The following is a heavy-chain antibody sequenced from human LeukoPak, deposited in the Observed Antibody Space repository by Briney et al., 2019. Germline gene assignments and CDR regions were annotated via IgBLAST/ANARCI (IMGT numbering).Heavy chain of an antibody. V-gene: IGHV1-18*01. J-gene: IGHJ4*02. CDR2: ISAYNGNT. CDR1: GYTFTSYG. CDR3: ARLVWDSSGYYGDY. Sequence: GASAKVSCKASGYTFTSYGISWVRQAPGQGLEWMGWISAYNGNTNYAQKLQGRVTMTTDTSTSIAYMELRSLRSDDTAVYYCARLVWDSSGYYGDYWGQGTLVTVSS. D-gene: IGHD3-22*01.